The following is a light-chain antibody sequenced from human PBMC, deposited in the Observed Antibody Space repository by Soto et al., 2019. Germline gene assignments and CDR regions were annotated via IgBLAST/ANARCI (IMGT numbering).Light chain of an antibody. CDR3: QQTRAYPST. J-gene: IGKJ4*01. V-gene: IGKV1-17*01. Sequence: DIQMTQSPSSLSASVGDRVTITCRASQDIRKDLAWYQQKPGEAPNLLIHTASTLHGGVPSRFSGSGSGTDFTLTITSLQAEDFATYYCQQTRAYPSTFGGGTKVDIK. CDR1: QDIRKD. CDR2: TAS.